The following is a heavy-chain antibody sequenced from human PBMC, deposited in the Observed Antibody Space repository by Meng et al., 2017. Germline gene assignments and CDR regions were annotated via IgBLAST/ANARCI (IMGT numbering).Heavy chain of an antibody. CDR3: ATRGNPYLNC. Sequence: QGHLVQSGAVVKKPGASVKVSCDTSGYTLSSDGFAWVRQTPEQGLEWLGWINVYSGITNYAQKFQGRVTMTTDTSTRTGYMELTSLTSDDTATYYCATRGNPYLNCWGQGTLVTVSS. J-gene: IGHJ4*02. V-gene: IGHV1-18*01. CDR1: GYTLSSDG. CDR2: INVYSGIT.